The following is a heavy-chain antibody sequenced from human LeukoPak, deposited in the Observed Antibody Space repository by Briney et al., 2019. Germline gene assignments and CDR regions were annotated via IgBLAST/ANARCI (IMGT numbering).Heavy chain of an antibody. Sequence: ASVKVSCKASGYTFTSYGISWVRQAPGQGLEWMGWISAYNSNTNYAQKLQGRVTMTTDTSTSTAYMELRSLRSDDTAVYYCARTTPGYCSGGSCPYYYYYYMDVWGKGTTVTVSS. V-gene: IGHV1-18*01. D-gene: IGHD2-15*01. CDR1: GYTFTSYG. CDR2: ISAYNSNT. CDR3: ARTTPGYCSGGSCPYYYYYYMDV. J-gene: IGHJ6*03.